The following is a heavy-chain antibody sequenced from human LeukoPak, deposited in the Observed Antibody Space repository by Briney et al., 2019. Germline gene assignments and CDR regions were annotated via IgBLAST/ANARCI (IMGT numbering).Heavy chain of an antibody. CDR2: IYYSGST. D-gene: IGHD3-22*01. CDR1: GGSISSYY. CDR3: ARVANHRLYDSSGYYSSPKHYFDY. J-gene: IGHJ4*02. V-gene: IGHV4-59*01. Sequence: SETLSLTCTVSGGSISSYYWSWIRQPPGKGLEWIGYIYYSGSTDYNPSLKSRVTISVDTSKNQFSLKLSSVTAADTAVYYCARVANHRLYDSSGYYSSPKHYFDYWGQGTLVTVSS.